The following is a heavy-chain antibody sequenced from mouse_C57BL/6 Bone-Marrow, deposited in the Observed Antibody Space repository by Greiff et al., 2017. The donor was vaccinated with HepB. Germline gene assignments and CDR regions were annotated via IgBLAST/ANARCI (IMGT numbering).Heavy chain of an antibody. CDR1: GFNIKDDY. CDR3: TTDYGNPWFAY. V-gene: IGHV14-4*01. CDR2: IDPENGDT. D-gene: IGHD2-1*01. Sequence: EVQLQQSGAELVRPGASVKLSCTASGFNIKDDYMHWVKQRPEQGLEWIGWIDPENGDTEYASKFQGKATITADTSSNTAYLQLSSLTSEDTAVYYCTTDYGNPWFAYWGQGTLVTVSA. J-gene: IGHJ3*01.